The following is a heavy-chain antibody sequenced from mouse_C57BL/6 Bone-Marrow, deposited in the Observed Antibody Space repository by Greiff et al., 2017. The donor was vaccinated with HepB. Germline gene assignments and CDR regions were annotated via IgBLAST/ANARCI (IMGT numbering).Heavy chain of an antibody. V-gene: IGHV14-4*01. J-gene: IGHJ1*03. CDR1: GFNIKDDY. Sequence: EVKLMESGAELVRPGASVKLSCTASGFNIKDDYMHWVKQRPEQGLEWIGWIDPENGDTEYASKFQGKATITADTSSNTAYLQLSSLTSEDTAVYYCTTYPNLDWYFDVWGTGTTVTVSS. CDR3: TTYPNLDWYFDV. D-gene: IGHD4-1*01. CDR2: IDPENGDT.